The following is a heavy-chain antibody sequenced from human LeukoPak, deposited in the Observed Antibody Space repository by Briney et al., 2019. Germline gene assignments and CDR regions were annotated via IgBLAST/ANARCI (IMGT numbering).Heavy chain of an antibody. CDR3: ARGSTYSYDSSSGSPRGRGARGHYYYYYGMDV. V-gene: IGHV3-30*02. CDR2: IRYDASNK. CDR1: GFTFSNYG. Sequence: PGGSLRLSCAASGFTFSNYGMHWVRQAPGKGLEWVAFIRYDASNKYYADSVKGRFTISRDNSKNTLYLQMNSLRAEDTAVYYCARGSTYSYDSSSGSPRGRGARGHYYYYYGMDVWGLGPTVNVSS. J-gene: IGHJ6*02. D-gene: IGHD3-22*01.